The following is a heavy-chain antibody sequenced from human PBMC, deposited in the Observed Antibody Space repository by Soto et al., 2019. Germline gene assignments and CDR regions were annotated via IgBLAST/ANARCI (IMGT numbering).Heavy chain of an antibody. CDR2: ISAYNGNT. CDR3: ARAHPQPDY. J-gene: IGHJ4*02. CDR1: GYTFASYA. Sequence: QVQLVQSGAEVKKPGASVKVSCKASGYTFASYAISWMRQAPGQGLEWMGWISAYNGNTNYAQKLQGRVTMTTATATSTAYMELRSLRADDTSGYGCARAHPQPDYGGQGTLVTVSS. V-gene: IGHV1-18*01.